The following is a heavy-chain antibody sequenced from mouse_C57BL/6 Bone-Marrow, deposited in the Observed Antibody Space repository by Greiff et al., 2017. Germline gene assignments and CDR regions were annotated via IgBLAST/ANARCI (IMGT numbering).Heavy chain of an antibody. V-gene: IGHV1-81*01. J-gene: IGHJ4*01. D-gene: IGHD2-5*01. Sequence: QVQLQQSGAELARPGASVKLSCKASGYTFTSYGIRWVKQRPGQGLEWIGEIYPRSGNTYYNEKFKGKATLTADKYTSTAYMELRSLTSEDSAVYCCARGTYYSNLGSMDYWGQGTSVTVSS. CDR3: ARGTYYSNLGSMDY. CDR2: IYPRSGNT. CDR1: GYTFTSYG.